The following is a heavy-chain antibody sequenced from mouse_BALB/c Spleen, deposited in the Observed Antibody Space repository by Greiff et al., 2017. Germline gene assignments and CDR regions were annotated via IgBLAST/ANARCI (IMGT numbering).Heavy chain of an antibody. D-gene: IGHD2-4*01. J-gene: IGHJ4*01. V-gene: IGHV5-6-3*01. CDR1: GFTFSSYG. CDR3: AREHDYDPAYYAMDY. CDR2: INSNGGST. Sequence: EVQRVESGGGLVQPGGSLKLSCAASGFTFSSYGMSWVRQTPDKRLELVATINSNGGSTYYPDSVKGRFTISRDNAKNTLYLQMSSLKSEDTAMYYCAREHDYDPAYYAMDYWGQGTSVTVAS.